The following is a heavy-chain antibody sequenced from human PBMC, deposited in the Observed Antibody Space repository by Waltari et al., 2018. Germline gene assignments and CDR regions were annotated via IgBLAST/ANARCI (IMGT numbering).Heavy chain of an antibody. J-gene: IGHJ4*02. V-gene: IGHV4-4*02. CDR3: ARDRGRGLYLDS. D-gene: IGHD2-15*01. Sequence: QLQLQQSGPGLVKPSASLSLTCAVSGDSMSERDWWSWVRQPPGKGLEWIGQLHRRGRGNYNPSLESRVTLSIDTSNKQFSLRLPSATAADTAVYYCARDRGRGLYLDSWGQGTLVTVSP. CDR1: GDSMSERDW. CDR2: LHRRGRG.